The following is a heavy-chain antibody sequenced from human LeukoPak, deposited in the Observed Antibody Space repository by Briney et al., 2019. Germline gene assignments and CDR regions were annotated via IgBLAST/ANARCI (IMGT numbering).Heavy chain of an antibody. D-gene: IGHD3-22*01. J-gene: IGHJ4*02. CDR1: GGSVSSGSYY. CDR2: IYTSGST. CDR3: AGEVITMIGYYFDY. Sequence: TSETLSLTCTVSGGSVSSGSYYWSWIRQPAGKGLEWIGRIYTSGSTNYNPSLKSRVTMSVDTSKNQFSLKLSSVTAADTAVYYCAGEVITMIGYYFDYWGQGTLVTVSS. V-gene: IGHV4-61*02.